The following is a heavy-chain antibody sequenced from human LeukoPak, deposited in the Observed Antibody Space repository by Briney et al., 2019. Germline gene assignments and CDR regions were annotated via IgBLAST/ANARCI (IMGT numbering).Heavy chain of an antibody. CDR1: EFSFSSNY. J-gene: IGHJ4*02. CDR3: AREKGY. CDR2: IYSGGST. V-gene: IGHV3-53*01. Sequence: GGSLRLSCAASEFSFSSNYMNWVRQTPGKGLEWVSVIYSGGSTYYADSVKGRFTISRDNSKNTLYLQMNSLRAEDTAVYYCAREKGYWGQGTLVTVSS.